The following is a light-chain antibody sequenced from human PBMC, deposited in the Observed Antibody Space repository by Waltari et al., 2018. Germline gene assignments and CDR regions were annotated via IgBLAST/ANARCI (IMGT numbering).Light chain of an antibody. CDR2: GAS. CDR1: QSVSRA. CDR3: QHYVRLPAT. V-gene: IGKV3-20*01. J-gene: IGKJ1*01. Sequence: EIVLTQSPGSLSSSPGERVTPSCRASQSVSRALAWYQQNPGQAPRLLIFGASNRATGIPDRFSGSGSETDFSLTISRLEPEDFAVYYCQHYVRLPATFGRGTKVEIK.